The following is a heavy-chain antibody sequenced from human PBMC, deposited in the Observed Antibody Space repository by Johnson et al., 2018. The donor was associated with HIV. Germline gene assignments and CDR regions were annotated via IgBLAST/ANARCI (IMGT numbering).Heavy chain of an antibody. J-gene: IGHJ3*02. CDR1: GLKFDDYG. CDR3: ARGVRDSSGYPVAFDI. Sequence: VQLVESGGGVVRPGGSLRLSCAASGLKFDDYGMSWVRQAPGKGLEWVSGINWNGGSTGYADSVKGRFTISRDNANNSLYLQMNSLKAEDTALYYCARGVRDSSGYPVAFDIWGQGTMVSVSS. D-gene: IGHD3-22*01. V-gene: IGHV3-20*04. CDR2: INWNGGST.